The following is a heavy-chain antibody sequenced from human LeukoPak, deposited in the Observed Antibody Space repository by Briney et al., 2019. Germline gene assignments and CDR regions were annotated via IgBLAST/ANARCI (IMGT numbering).Heavy chain of an antibody. J-gene: IGHJ4*02. Sequence: PGGSLRLSCAASGFTFSSYGMHWVRQAPGKGLEWVAFIRYDGSNKYYADSVKGRFTISRDNSKNTLYLQMGSLRAEDMAVYYCARDNIAAAGTLDYWGQGTLVTVSS. V-gene: IGHV3-30*02. CDR3: ARDNIAAAGTLDY. CDR1: GFTFSSYG. D-gene: IGHD6-13*01. CDR2: IRYDGSNK.